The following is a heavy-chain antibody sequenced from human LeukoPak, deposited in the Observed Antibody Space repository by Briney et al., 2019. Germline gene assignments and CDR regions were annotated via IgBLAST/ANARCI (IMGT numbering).Heavy chain of an antibody. CDR3: ARDASGWGFTDY. CDR1: GFTFSSYS. J-gene: IGHJ4*02. Sequence: GGSLRLSCAASGFTFSSYSMNWVRQAPGKGLEWFSYISSSYSTMYYADSVRGRFTISRDNAKNSLYLQMNSLRDEDTAVYYCARDASGWGFTDYWGQGTLVTVSS. CDR2: ISSSYSTM. V-gene: IGHV3-48*02. D-gene: IGHD6-19*01.